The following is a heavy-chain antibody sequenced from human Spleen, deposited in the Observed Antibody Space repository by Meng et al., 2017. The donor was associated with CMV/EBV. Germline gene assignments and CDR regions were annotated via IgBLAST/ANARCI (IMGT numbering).Heavy chain of an antibody. J-gene: IGHJ4*02. V-gene: IGHV4-34*01. CDR1: GGSFSGYY. CDR2: INHSGST. CDR3: ARGGGEWLRDY. D-gene: IGHD5-12*01. Sequence: QVELQQWGAGLLKPSETLSLTCAVYGGSFSGYYWSWTRQPPGKGLEWIGEINHSGSTNYNPSLKSRVTISVDTSKNQFSLKLSSVTAADTAAYYCARGGGEWLRDYWGQGTLVTVSS.